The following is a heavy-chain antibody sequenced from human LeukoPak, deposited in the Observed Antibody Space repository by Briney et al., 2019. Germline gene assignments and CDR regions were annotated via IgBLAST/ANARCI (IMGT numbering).Heavy chain of an antibody. J-gene: IGHJ6*04. CDR3: ARESRYCSSTSCYGGFDYYYAMDV. CDR2: INPSGGST. Sequence: ASVTVSCTASGYTFTSYYMHWVRQAPGQGLEWMGIINPSGGSTSYAQKFQGRVTMTRDTSTSTVYMELSSLRSEDTAVYYCARESRYCSSTSCYGGFDYYYAMDVWGKGTTVTVSS. CDR1: GYTFTSYY. V-gene: IGHV1-46*01. D-gene: IGHD2-2*01.